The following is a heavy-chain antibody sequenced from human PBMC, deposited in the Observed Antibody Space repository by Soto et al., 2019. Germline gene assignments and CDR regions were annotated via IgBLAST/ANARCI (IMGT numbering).Heavy chain of an antibody. V-gene: IGHV4-59*01. CDR3: AGSMRYNWFDP. CDR2: IYYSGST. D-gene: IGHD1-26*01. J-gene: IGHJ5*02. CDR1: GGSISSYY. Sequence: TLSLTCTVSGGSISSYYWSWIRQPPGKGLEWIGYIYYSGSTNYNPSLKSRVTISVDTSKNQFSLKLSSVTAADTAVYYCAGSMRYNWFDPWGQGTLVTVSS.